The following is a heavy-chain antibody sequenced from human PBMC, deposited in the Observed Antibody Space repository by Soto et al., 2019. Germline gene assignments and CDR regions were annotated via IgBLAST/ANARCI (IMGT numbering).Heavy chain of an antibody. J-gene: IGHJ6*02. CDR1: GFTFSSYA. Sequence: PGGSLRLSCAASGFTFSSYAMHWVRQAPGKGLEWVAVISYDGSNKYYADSVKGRFTISRDNSKNTLYLQMNSLRAEDTAVYYCARDLGITIFGVVITDYYYYYGMDVWGQGTTVTVS. V-gene: IGHV3-30-3*01. CDR2: ISYDGSNK. CDR3: ARDLGITIFGVVITDYYYYYGMDV. D-gene: IGHD3-3*01.